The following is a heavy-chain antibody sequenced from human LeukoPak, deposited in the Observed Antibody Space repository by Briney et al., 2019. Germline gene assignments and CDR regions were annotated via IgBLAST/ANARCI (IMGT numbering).Heavy chain of an antibody. V-gene: IGHV3-13*01. CDR3: ARDRFGERTFEK. CDR1: GFAFSSFD. J-gene: IGHJ3*02. CDR2: ILTNGDT. Sequence: SGGSLRLSCAASGFAFSSFDMLWVRQSPRKGLEWVARILTNGDTDYGASVEGRFTISRENAKSYVYLQMNSLRDGDTAAYYCARDRFGERTFEKWGQGTMVTVSS. D-gene: IGHD3-10*01.